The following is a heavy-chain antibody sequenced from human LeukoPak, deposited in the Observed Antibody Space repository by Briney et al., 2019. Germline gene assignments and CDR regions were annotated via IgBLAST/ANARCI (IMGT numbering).Heavy chain of an antibody. V-gene: IGHV3-21*01. D-gene: IGHD3-22*01. J-gene: IGHJ4*02. Sequence: GGPLRLSCAASGFTFSSYSMNWVRQAPGKGLEWVSSISSSSSYIYYADSVKGRFTISRDNAENSLYLQMNSLRAEDTAVYYCASQLQYYYDSSGYIYGDYWGQGTLVTVSS. CDR2: ISSSSSYI. CDR3: ASQLQYYYDSSGYIYGDY. CDR1: GFTFSSYS.